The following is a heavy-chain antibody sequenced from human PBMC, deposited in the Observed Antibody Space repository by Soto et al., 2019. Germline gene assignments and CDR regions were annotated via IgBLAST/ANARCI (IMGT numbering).Heavy chain of an antibody. CDR3: ARDGGSGTPFDY. CDR2: VDADGGTT. J-gene: IGHJ4*02. V-gene: IGHV3-74*01. CDR1: GFTFSSYW. D-gene: IGHD6-13*01. Sequence: GGSLRLSCAASGFTFSSYWIHWLRQSPGKGLMWVARVDADGGTTRFADSVKGRFTISRDNAKNTVYLQMNSLRGDDTAVYYCARDGGSGTPFDYWGQGTLVTVSS.